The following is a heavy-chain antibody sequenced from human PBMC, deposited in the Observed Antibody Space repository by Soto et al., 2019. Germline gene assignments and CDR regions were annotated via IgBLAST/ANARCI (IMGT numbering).Heavy chain of an antibody. CDR1: GLTFRSYG. J-gene: IGHJ4*02. CDR2: IWYDGSNK. Sequence: SRRLSCAASGLTFRSYGMHCVRQAPGKGLEWVAVIWYDGSNKYYADSLKGRFTISRDNSKNTLFLQVNSLRAEDTAIYYCAKHLYDDSGYSKSNSWGQGTLVTVSS. CDR3: AKHLYDDSGYSKSNS. V-gene: IGHV3-33*06. D-gene: IGHD3-22*01.